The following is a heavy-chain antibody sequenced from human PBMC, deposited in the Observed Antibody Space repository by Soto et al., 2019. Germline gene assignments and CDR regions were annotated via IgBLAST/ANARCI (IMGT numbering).Heavy chain of an antibody. CDR3: TRDNWNDFDY. J-gene: IGHJ4*02. D-gene: IGHD1-1*01. CDR2: IRSKANSYAT. Sequence: GGSLRLSCAASGFTFSGSAMHWVRQASGKGLEWVGRIRSKANSYATAYAASVKGRFTISRDDSKNTAYLQMNSLKTEDTAVYYCTRDNWNDFDYWGQGTLVTVSS. CDR1: GFTFSGSA. V-gene: IGHV3-73*01.